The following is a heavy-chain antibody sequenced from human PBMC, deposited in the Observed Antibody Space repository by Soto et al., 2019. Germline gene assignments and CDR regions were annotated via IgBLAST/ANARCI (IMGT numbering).Heavy chain of an antibody. J-gene: IGHJ6*02. Sequence: SETLSLTCKVSGGSISNYYWNWIRQLPGKGLEWIGYIFYSGSTNYNPSLKSRVSMSVDTSKKQFSLKLTSVTAADTAVYFCVSGYVMDVWGQGTTVTVSS. CDR1: GGSISNYY. D-gene: IGHD3-10*01. CDR3: VSGYVMDV. V-gene: IGHV4-59*01. CDR2: IFYSGST.